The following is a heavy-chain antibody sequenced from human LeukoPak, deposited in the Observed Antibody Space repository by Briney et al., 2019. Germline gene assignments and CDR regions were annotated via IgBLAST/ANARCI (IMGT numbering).Heavy chain of an antibody. CDR2: IWYDGSNK. V-gene: IGHV3-33*01. CDR1: GFTFSSYG. J-gene: IGHJ3*02. D-gene: IGHD3-10*01. CDR3: ARGQYYYGSGSPDAFDI. Sequence: SGGSLRLSCAATGFTFSSYGMHWVRQAPGKGLEWVAVIWYDGSNKYYADSVKGRFTISRDNSKNTLYLQMNSLRAEDTAVYYCARGQYYYGSGSPDAFDIWGQGTMVTVSS.